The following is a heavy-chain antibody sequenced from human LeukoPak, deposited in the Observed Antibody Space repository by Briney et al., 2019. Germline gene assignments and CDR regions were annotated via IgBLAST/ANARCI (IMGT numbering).Heavy chain of an antibody. CDR1: GYSLSSCYY. CDR2: ITHTTCT. J-gene: IGHJ4*02. V-gene: IGHV4-38-2*01. CDR3: ARTRFLEWLFLFFDY. D-gene: IGHD3-3*01. Sequence: SETLSLTCSLSGYSLSSCYYWGWSRPPPGKGLGWVGIITHTTCTSYTPSLKSRVTISVDTTKNQSSLKLSSVTAADTAVYYCARTRFLEWLFLFFDYGGQGTLVTVSS.